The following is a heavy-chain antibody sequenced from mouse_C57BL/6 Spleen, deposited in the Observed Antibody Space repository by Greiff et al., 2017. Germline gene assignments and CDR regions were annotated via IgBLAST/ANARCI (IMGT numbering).Heavy chain of an antibody. D-gene: IGHD1-1*01. CDR1: GFTFSSSA. J-gene: IGHJ4*01. CDR3: AIDYGRSDYAMDY. Sequence: EVQGVQSGGGLVKPGGSLKLSCAASGFTFSSSAMSWVRQTPEKRLEWVATISDGGSYTYYPDNVKGRFTISRDNAKNNLYLQMSYLKSEDTAMYYCAIDYGRSDYAMDYWGQGTSVTVSS. CDR2: ISDGGSYT. V-gene: IGHV5-4*01.